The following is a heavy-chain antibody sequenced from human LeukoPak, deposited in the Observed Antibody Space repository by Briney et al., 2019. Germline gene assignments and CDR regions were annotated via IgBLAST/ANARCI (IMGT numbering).Heavy chain of an antibody. CDR2: INVDGSEK. CDR1: GFTLSNYW. J-gene: IGHJ4*02. Sequence: GGSLRLSCAASGFTLSNYWMTWVRQAPGKGLEWVANINVDGSEKYYVDSVKGRFTISRDNTKNSFNLQMSSLRAEDTAVYYCARDLNSTMKGPIDYWGQGTLVTVSS. V-gene: IGHV3-7*01. CDR3: ARDLNSTMKGPIDY. D-gene: IGHD3-22*01.